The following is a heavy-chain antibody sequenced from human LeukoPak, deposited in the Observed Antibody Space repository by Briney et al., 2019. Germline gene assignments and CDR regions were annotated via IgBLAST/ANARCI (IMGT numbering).Heavy chain of an antibody. CDR3: ARVRATVRLGDPHYYYYGMDV. Sequence: SETLSLTCTVSGGSISSYYWSWIRQPPGKGLEWIGYIYYSGSTNYNPSLKSRVTISVDTSKNQFCLKLSSVTAADTAVYYCARVRATVRLGDPHYYYYGMDVWGQGTTVTVSS. J-gene: IGHJ6*02. CDR1: GGSISSYY. V-gene: IGHV4-59*01. D-gene: IGHD4-4*01. CDR2: IYYSGST.